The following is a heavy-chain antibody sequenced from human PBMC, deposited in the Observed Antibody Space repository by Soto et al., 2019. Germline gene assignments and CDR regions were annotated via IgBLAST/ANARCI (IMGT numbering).Heavy chain of an antibody. CDR2: FDPEDGET. D-gene: IGHD1-26*01. J-gene: IGHJ3*02. CDR3: ATDRDSGSYSGAFDI. V-gene: IGHV1-24*01. Sequence: ASVKVSCKVSGYTLTELSMHWVRQAPGKGLEWMGGFDPEDGETIYAQKFQGRVTMTEDTSTDTAYMELSSLRSEDTAVYYCATDRDSGSYSGAFDIWGQGTMVTVSS. CDR1: GYTLTELS.